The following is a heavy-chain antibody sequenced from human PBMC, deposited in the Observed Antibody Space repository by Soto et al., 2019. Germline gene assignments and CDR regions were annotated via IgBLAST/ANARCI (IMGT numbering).Heavy chain of an antibody. J-gene: IGHJ6*02. CDR3: ARERYQVPSNGMDV. V-gene: IGHV1-2*02. CDR1: GFSLTGYY. Sequence: SVNVSCKASGFSLTGYYFDWIRAAPGQGGEGVGWINPNTGGTTDAQKFLGRVTLTCDTSINTDYKELSTLRPDDTARYNCARERYQVPSNGMDVWGQGTSVTVSS. CDR2: INPNTGGT. D-gene: IGHD2-2*01.